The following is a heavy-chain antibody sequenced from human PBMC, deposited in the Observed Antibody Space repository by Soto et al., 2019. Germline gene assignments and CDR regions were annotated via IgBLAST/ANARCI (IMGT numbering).Heavy chain of an antibody. V-gene: IGHV3-66*04. Sequence: GGSLRLSCAASGFTVSSNYMSWVRQAPGKGLEWVSVIYSGGSTYYADSVKGRFTISRDNSMNTLYLQMNSLRPEDTAMYYCAKRARGYSLSFVDSWGQGALVTVSS. J-gene: IGHJ5*01. CDR1: GFTVSSNY. CDR2: IYSGGST. CDR3: AKRARGYSLSFVDS. D-gene: IGHD5-12*01.